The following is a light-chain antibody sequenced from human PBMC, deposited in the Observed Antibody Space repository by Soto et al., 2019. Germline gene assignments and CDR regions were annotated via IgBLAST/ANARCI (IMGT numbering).Light chain of an antibody. V-gene: IGKV1-39*01. CDR2: AAS. CDR1: QSISSY. CDR3: QQTSTTPIT. J-gene: IGKJ5*01. Sequence: DIQMTQSPSSLSASVGDRVTITCRASQSISSYLTWYQQKPGKAPKLLIYAASSLQSGVTSRFSGSGSGTDFTLTISSLQAEDLATYYCQQTSTTPITFGQGTRLESK.